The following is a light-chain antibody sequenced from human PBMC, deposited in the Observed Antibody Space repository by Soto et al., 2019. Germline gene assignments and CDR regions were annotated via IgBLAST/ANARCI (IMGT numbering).Light chain of an antibody. CDR3: SSYTITSTYV. Sequence: QSVLTQPASVSGSPGQSITISCTGTSSGVGGYNYVSWYQQHPGKAPKLMIYEVSDRPSGVSNRSSGSKSGNTASLTISGLQAEDEADYYCSSYTITSTYVFGTGTKVTVL. CDR2: EVS. V-gene: IGLV2-14*01. J-gene: IGLJ1*01. CDR1: SSGVGGYNY.